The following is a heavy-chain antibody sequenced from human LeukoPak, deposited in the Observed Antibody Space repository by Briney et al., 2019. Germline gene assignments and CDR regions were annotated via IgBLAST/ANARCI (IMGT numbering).Heavy chain of an antibody. CDR2: IWSDATEK. V-gene: IGHV3-33*06. D-gene: IGHD4-11*01. CDR3: AKDAQRGFDYSNSLEY. CDR1: GFTYSHYG. J-gene: IGHJ1*01. Sequence: PGRSLSLSRPASGFTYSHYGMHWVRQAPGKGLEWVAVIWSDATEKYYGDAVKGRFTVSTDNSRNTLYLQMNSLRAEDTAVYYCAKDAQRGFDYSNSLEYWGQGNLVTVSS.